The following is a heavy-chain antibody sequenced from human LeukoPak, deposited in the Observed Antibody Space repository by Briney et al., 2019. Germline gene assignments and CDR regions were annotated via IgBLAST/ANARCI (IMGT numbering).Heavy chain of an antibody. J-gene: IGHJ4*02. Sequence: SETLSLTCTVSGGSISSYYWSWIRQPAGKGLEWIGRIYTSGSTNYNPSLKSQVTMSVDTSKNQFSLKLSSVTAADTAVYYCARDTYYYDSSYHYFDYWGQGTLVTVSS. V-gene: IGHV4-4*07. CDR3: ARDTYYYDSSYHYFDY. D-gene: IGHD3-22*01. CDR1: GGSISSYY. CDR2: IYTSGST.